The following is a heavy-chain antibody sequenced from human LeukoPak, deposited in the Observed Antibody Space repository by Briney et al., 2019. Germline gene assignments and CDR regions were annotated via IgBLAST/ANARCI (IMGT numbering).Heavy chain of an antibody. V-gene: IGHV4-34*01. CDR2: INHSGST. Sequence: SETLSLTCAVYGGSFSGYYWSWIRQPPGKGLEWIGEINHSGSTNYNPSLKSRVTISVDTAKNQFSLKLSSVTAADTAVYYCARALYYDFWSGYLANNWFDPWGQGTLVTVSS. CDR1: GGSFSGYY. CDR3: ARALYYDFWSGYLANNWFDP. D-gene: IGHD3-3*01. J-gene: IGHJ5*02.